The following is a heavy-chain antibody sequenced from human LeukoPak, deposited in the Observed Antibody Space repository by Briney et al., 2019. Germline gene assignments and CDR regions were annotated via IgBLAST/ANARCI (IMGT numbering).Heavy chain of an antibody. CDR1: GFTFSSYW. Sequence: GGSLRLSCAASGFTFSSYWMSWVRQAPGKGLEWVANIKQDGSEKYYVDSVKGRFTIPRDNAKNSLYLQMNSLRAEDTAVYYCARVPVRSAFDIWGQGTMVTVSS. V-gene: IGHV3-7*01. CDR3: ARVPVRSAFDI. CDR2: IKQDGSEK. J-gene: IGHJ3*02. D-gene: IGHD1-26*01.